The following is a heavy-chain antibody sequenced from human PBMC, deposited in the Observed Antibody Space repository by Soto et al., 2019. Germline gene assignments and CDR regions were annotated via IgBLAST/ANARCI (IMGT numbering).Heavy chain of an antibody. CDR3: ARVDSSWGDAFDI. V-gene: IGHV4-30-2*01. Sequence: SETLSLTCAVSGGSISSGGYSWSWIRQPPGKGLEWIGYIYHSGSTYYNPSLKSRVTISVDRSKNQFSLKLSSVTAADTAVYYCARVDSSWGDAFDIWGQGTMVTVSS. D-gene: IGHD3-22*01. CDR2: IYHSGST. J-gene: IGHJ3*02. CDR1: GGSISSGGYS.